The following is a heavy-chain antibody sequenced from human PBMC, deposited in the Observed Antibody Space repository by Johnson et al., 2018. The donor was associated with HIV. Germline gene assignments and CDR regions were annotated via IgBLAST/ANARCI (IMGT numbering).Heavy chain of an antibody. CDR3: ARERRAGVKGAFDI. V-gene: IGHV3-30*02. J-gene: IGHJ3*02. D-gene: IGHD2-21*01. CDR1: GFTFSSYG. Sequence: QVQLVESGGGVVQPGGSLRLSCAASGFTFSSYGMHWVRQAPDKGLEWVAFIRYDESNKYYADSVKGRFTISRDNAKNSLYLQMNSLRAEDTAVYYCARERRAGVKGAFDIWGQGTMVTVSS. CDR2: IRYDESNK.